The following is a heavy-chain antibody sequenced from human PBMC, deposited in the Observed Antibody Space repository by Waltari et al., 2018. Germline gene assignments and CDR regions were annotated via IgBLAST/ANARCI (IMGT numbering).Heavy chain of an antibody. CDR2: VNHSGST. J-gene: IGHJ4*02. V-gene: IGHV4-34*01. Sequence: VQLQQLGSGLWKPSETLSLPCPVHCGSFSTDYLRWSRQPPGKGLEWIGEVNHSGSTNHNPSLKSRVTMSADTSKSQFSLKLRSVTAADTAVYYCARRIAWYYSSGSYHDYWGQGTLVTVSS. CDR3: ARRIAWYYSSGSYHDY. CDR1: CGSFSTDY. D-gene: IGHD3-10*01.